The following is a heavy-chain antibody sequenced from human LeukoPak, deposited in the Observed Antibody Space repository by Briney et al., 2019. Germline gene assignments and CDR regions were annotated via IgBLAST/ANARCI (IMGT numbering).Heavy chain of an antibody. CDR3: ASNGQRGEDHFYY. V-gene: IGHV4-39*01. CDR1: GGSISSRSYY. J-gene: IGHJ4*02. D-gene: IGHD3-10*01. CDR2: IYYSGST. Sequence: PSETQSLTCTVSGGSISSRSYYWGWIRQPPGKGLEWIGSIYYSGSTYYNPSLKSRVTISVDTSKNQFSLKLSSVTAADTAVYYCASNGQRGEDHFYYWGQGTLVTVSS.